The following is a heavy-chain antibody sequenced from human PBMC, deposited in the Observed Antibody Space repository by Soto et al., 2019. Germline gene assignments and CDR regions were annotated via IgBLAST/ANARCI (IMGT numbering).Heavy chain of an antibody. CDR3: ARGNPITMIVVVAPDFDY. V-gene: IGHV3-53*01. CDR1: GFTVSSNY. Sequence: GGSLRLSCAASGFTVSSNYMSWVRQAPGKGLEWVSVIYSGGSTYYADSVKGRFTISRDNSKNSLYLQMNSLRDEDTAVYYCARGNPITMIVVVAPDFDYWGQGTLVTVSS. D-gene: IGHD3-22*01. CDR2: IYSGGST. J-gene: IGHJ4*02.